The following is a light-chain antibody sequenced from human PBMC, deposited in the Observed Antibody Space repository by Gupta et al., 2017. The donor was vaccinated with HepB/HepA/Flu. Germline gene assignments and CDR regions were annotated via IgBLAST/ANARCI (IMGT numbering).Light chain of an antibody. V-gene: IGKV3-11*01. CDR2: DAS. Sequence: EVVLTQSPATLSLSPGARATLSCRASHNIGNFLAWYQQKPGQTPRLLIYDASNRATDIPARFSGTGSGTDFSLTISSLEPEDFAIYYCQQRSDWPLMYTFGQGTKLEIK. J-gene: IGKJ2*01. CDR1: HNIGNF. CDR3: QQRSDWPLMYT.